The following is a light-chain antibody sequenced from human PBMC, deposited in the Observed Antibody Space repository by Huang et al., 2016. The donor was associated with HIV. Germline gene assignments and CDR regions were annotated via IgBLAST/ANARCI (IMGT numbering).Light chain of an antibody. V-gene: IGKV1-39*01. CDR1: QNIGTS. Sequence: SASIRDRVTITCRASQNIGTSFNWYQQKPGQAPKLLIYATFNLQSGVPSRFSGGCSGTAFTLTINSLQPEDFATYYCQQSQSPPRTFGQGTKVEI. CDR2: ATF. J-gene: IGKJ1*01. CDR3: QQSQSPPRT.